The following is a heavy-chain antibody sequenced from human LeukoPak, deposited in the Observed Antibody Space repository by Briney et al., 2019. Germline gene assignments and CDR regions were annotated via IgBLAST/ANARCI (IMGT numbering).Heavy chain of an antibody. Sequence: PSQTLSLTCTVSGGSISRSSDYWGWIRQPPGKGLEWIGSIYYSGSTYYNPSLKSRVTISVDTSKNQFSLKLSSVTTADTAVYYCARHSGATYYYGSGSPTTFDYWGQGTLVTVSS. J-gene: IGHJ4*02. CDR1: GGSISRSSDY. V-gene: IGHV4-39*01. D-gene: IGHD3-10*01. CDR2: IYYSGST. CDR3: ARHSGATYYYGSGSPTTFDY.